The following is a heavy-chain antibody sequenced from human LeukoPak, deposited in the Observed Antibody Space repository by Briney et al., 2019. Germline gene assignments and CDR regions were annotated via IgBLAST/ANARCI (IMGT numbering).Heavy chain of an antibody. Sequence: SETLSHTSSVPDGSTMSYYWCCMRQPPGKGLEWIAHIYHSGSSNYNPSLKSRVTISIDTSKNHFSLNLSSVTAADTAAYYCASSSLFHPFWYFDLWGRGTLVTVPS. J-gene: IGHJ2*01. CDR1: DGSTMSYY. D-gene: IGHD2-15*01. V-gene: IGHV4-59*01. CDR2: IYHSGSS. CDR3: ASSSLFHPFWYFDL.